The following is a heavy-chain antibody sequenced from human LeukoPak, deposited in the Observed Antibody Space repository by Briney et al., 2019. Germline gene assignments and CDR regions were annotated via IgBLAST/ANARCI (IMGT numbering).Heavy chain of an antibody. CDR2: IRPHTGET. Sequence: GASVKVSCKASGYNFPSYGTNWVRQAPGQGLEWMGWIRPHTGETNSAQRFQDRVTMTTDTSTTTAYMELRSLRFDDTAVYYCASDYYDSSGYYLRGGYWGQGTLVTVSS. V-gene: IGHV1-18*01. CDR1: GYNFPSYG. CDR3: ASDYYDSSGYYLRGGY. J-gene: IGHJ4*02. D-gene: IGHD3-22*01.